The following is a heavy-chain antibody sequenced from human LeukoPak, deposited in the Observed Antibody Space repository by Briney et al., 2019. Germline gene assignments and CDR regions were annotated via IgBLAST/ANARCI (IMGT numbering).Heavy chain of an antibody. V-gene: IGHV3-7*01. D-gene: IGHD1-26*01. J-gene: IGHJ6*03. Sequence: GGSLRLSCAASGFTFSNYGMSWVRQAPGKALEWVANIKQDGSEKYYVDSVKGRFTISRDNAKNSLYLQMNSLRAEDTAVYYCARGWELPSFYYYYMDVWGKGTTVTVSS. CDR1: GFTFSNYG. CDR3: ARGWELPSFYYYYMDV. CDR2: IKQDGSEK.